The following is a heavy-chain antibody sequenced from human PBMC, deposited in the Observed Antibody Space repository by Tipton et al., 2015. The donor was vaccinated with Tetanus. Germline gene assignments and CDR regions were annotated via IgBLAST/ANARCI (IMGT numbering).Heavy chain of an antibody. CDR1: VGSVNSGSYY. D-gene: IGHD3-22*01. CDR2: IYQSGST. CDR3: ERDGPYYSDPNKDCHFSGMDV. V-gene: IGHV4-61*01. J-gene: IGHJ6*02. Sequence: LTCTVSVGSVNSGSYYWSWIRQPPGKGLEWIGYIYQSGSTSYSPSLESRVPISLETSKNQFSLRLSSVTAADTAVYYCERDGPYYSDPNKDCHFSGMDVWGQGTTVTVSS.